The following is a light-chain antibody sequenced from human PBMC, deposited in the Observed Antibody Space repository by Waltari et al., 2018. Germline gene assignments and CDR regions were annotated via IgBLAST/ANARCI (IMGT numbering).Light chain of an antibody. J-gene: IGKJ5*01. CDR1: QTLLYSSNNKNY. CDR3: QQYYSTPPT. CDR2: RAS. Sequence: DIVMTQSPDSLAVSLGERATINCKSSQTLLYSSNNKNYLAWYQQKPGQPPKLLIYRASARESGVPDRFSGSGSGTDFTLTISSLQAEDVAVYYCQQYYSTPPTFGQGTRLEIK. V-gene: IGKV4-1*01.